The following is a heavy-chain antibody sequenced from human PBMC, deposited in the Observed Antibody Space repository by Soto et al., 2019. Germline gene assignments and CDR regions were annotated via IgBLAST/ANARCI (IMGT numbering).Heavy chain of an antibody. CDR3: TTAGYCDFWSGYEPDYYYYYMDV. CDR2: IKSKTDGGTT. J-gene: IGHJ6*03. V-gene: IGHV3-15*01. D-gene: IGHD3-3*01. Sequence: PGGSLRLSCAASGFTFSNAWMSWVRQAPGKGLEWVGRIKSKTDGGTTDYAAPVKGRFTISRDDSKNTLYLQMNSLKTEDTAVYYCTTAGYCDFWSGYEPDYYYYYMDVWGKGTTVTVSS. CDR1: GFTFSNAW.